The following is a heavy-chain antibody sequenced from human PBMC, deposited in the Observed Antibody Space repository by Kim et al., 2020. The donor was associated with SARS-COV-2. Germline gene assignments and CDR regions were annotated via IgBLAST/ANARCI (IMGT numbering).Heavy chain of an antibody. V-gene: IGHV3-13*01. CDR3: TRASAGFDY. J-gene: IGHJ4*02. Sequence: GGSLRLSCTASGFNFRSYDMHWVRQATGEGLEWVSAVGTAGDTYYRGSVKGRFTISRENAKNPLYLQMNSLRAGDTAVYYCTRASAGFDYWGQGTLVTV. CDR1: GFNFRSYD. CDR2: VGTAGDT.